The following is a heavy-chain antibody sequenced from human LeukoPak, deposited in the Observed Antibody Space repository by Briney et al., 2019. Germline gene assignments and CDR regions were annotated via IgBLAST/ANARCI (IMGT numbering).Heavy chain of an antibody. CDR2: ITSTSSTI. J-gene: IGHJ5*01. V-gene: IGHV3-48*01. CDR3: ARDGLFDS. CDR1: GFTFNSCS. Sequence: GGSLRLSCTASGFTFNSCSMNWVRQAPGKGLEWVSYITSTSSTIYYADSVKGRFTISRDNAKNSLYLQMNTLRAEDTAVYYCARDGLFDSWGQGTLVTVSS. D-gene: IGHD3/OR15-3a*01.